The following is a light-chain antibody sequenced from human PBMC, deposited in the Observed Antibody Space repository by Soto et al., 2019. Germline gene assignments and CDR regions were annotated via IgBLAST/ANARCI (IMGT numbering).Light chain of an antibody. CDR1: SSDVGGYNY. CDR2: EVS. J-gene: IGLJ3*02. Sequence: QSALTQPPSASGSPGQSVTISCTRTSSDVGGYNYVCWYQQHPGKAPKLMISEVSKRPSGVPDRFSGSKSGNTASLTVSGLQAEDEADYYCSSYAGSNNPWVFGGGTKLTVL. CDR3: SSYAGSNNPWV. V-gene: IGLV2-8*01.